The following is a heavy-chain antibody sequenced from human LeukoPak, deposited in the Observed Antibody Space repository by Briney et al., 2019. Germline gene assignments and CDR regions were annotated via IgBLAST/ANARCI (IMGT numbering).Heavy chain of an antibody. V-gene: IGHV3-21*04. D-gene: IGHD3-10*01. Sequence: PGGSLRLSCAASGFTFSSYSMNWVRQAPGKGLEWVSSISSSSSYIYYADSVKGRFTISRDNSKNTLYLQMNSLRAEDTAVYYCAKDGVLPWFGDPRPQYYFDYWGQGTLVTVSS. CDR3: AKDGVLPWFGDPRPQYYFDY. J-gene: IGHJ4*02. CDR2: ISSSSSYI. CDR1: GFTFSSYS.